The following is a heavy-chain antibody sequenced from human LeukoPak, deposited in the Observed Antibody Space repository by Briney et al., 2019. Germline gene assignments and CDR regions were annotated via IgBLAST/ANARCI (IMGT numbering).Heavy chain of an antibody. J-gene: IGHJ4*02. D-gene: IGHD3-16*01. CDR3: ARDVAPSFVWDHFDY. CDR2: ISSDGSTK. CDR1: GFIFSNYA. Sequence: PGRSLRLSCAASGFIFSNYAIHWVRQAPGEGLEWVALISSDGSTKIYADSVKGRFTISRDNSKNTLYLQMNSLRAEDTAIYYCARDVAPSFVWDHFDYWGQGALATVSS. V-gene: IGHV3-30-3*01.